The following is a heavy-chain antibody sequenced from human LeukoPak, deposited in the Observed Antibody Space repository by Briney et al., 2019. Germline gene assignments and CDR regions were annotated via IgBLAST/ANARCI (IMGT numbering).Heavy chain of an antibody. CDR2: ISWNSGSI. D-gene: IGHD3-3*01. Sequence: PGRSLRLSCAASGFTFDDYAMHWVRQAPGKGLEWVSGISWNSGSIGYADSVKGRFTISRDNAKNSLYLQMNSLRAEDTALYYCARDFGITIFGVVGYWGQGTLVTVSS. V-gene: IGHV3-9*01. CDR3: ARDFGITIFGVVGY. J-gene: IGHJ4*02. CDR1: GFTFDDYA.